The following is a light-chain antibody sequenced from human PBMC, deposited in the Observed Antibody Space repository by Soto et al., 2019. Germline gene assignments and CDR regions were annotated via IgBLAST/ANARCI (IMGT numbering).Light chain of an antibody. CDR1: QSISSY. CDR2: AAS. J-gene: IGKJ5*01. Sequence: DIRMTQSPSSLSASVGDRVTITCRASQSISSYLNWYQQKPGKAPKLLIYAASSLQSGVPSRFSGSGSGTDFNLTISSLQPEDFATYYCQQSYSTPAITFGQGTRLEIK. CDR3: QQSYSTPAIT. V-gene: IGKV1-39*01.